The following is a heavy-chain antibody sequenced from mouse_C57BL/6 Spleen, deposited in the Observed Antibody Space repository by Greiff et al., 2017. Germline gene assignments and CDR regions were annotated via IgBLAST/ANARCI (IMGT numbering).Heavy chain of an antibody. CDR1: GFTFSDYG. CDR3: ASAYYEVYYARDY. J-gene: IGHJ4*01. Sequence: EVQLVESGGGLVKPGGSLKLSCAASGFTFSDYGMHWVRQAPEKGLEWVAYISSGSSTIYYADTVKGRFTISRDNAKNTLFLQMTSLRSEDTAMYYCASAYYEVYYARDYWGQGTSVTVSA. V-gene: IGHV5-17*01. D-gene: IGHD2-10*01. CDR2: ISSGSSTI.